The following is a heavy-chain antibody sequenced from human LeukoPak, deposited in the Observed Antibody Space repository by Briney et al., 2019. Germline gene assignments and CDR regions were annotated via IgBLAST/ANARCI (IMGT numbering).Heavy chain of an antibody. Sequence: GESLKISCKGSGYSFTSYWIGWVRQMPGKGLEWVGRIRSKANSYATAYAASVKGRFTISRDDSKNTAYLQMNSLKTEDTAVYYCTRLLTVAGDYYFDYWGQGTLVTVSS. J-gene: IGHJ4*02. CDR1: GYSFTSYW. V-gene: IGHV3-73*01. CDR2: IRSKANSYAT. D-gene: IGHD6-19*01. CDR3: TRLLTVAGDYYFDY.